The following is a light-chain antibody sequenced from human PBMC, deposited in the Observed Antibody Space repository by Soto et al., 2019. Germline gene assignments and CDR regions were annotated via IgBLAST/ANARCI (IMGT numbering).Light chain of an antibody. J-gene: IGKJ4*01. CDR2: AAS. CDR3: QQRGSYPTP. V-gene: IGKV3-11*01. Sequence: PQATATLSRSQGDRLTLSGMASQGVSSYLAWYQQKPGQAPRLLIYAASSMHSGVPARFSGSGFGTDFTLTITSLQPEDFATYYCQQRGSYPTPFGGGTKVAIK. CDR1: QGVSSY.